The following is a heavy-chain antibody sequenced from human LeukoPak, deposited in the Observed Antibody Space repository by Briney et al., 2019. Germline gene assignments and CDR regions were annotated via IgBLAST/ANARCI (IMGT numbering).Heavy chain of an antibody. CDR1: GYIFTSYH. V-gene: IGHV1-2*02. CDR2: INPNSGGT. CDR3: ARNTMVRGVSIVGGWFDP. Sequence: GASVKVSCKASGYIFTSYHIHWVRQAPGQGLEWMGWINPNSGGTNYAQKFQGRVTMTRDTSISTAYMELSRLRSDDTAVYYCARNTMVRGVSIVGGWFDPWGQGTLVTVSS. D-gene: IGHD3-10*01. J-gene: IGHJ5*02.